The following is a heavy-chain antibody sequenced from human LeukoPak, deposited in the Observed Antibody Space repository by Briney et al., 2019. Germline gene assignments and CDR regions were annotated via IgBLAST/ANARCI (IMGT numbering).Heavy chain of an antibody. CDR3: ATARLVLQIASASAFDP. J-gene: IGHJ5*02. CDR2: INPSSGGT. V-gene: IGHV1-2*02. Sequence: GASVKVSCKASGYTFTDYYIHWVRQAPGQGLEWMGWINPSSGGTKYPQKFQGRVTMTRDTSISTAYMELSSLTSDGTAVYYCATARLVLQIASASAFDPWGQGTLVTVSS. D-gene: IGHD6-13*01. CDR1: GYTFTDYY.